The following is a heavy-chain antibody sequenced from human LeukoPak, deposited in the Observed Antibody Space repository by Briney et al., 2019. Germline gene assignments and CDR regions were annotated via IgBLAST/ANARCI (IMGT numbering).Heavy chain of an antibody. D-gene: IGHD6-19*01. CDR2: ISSSSSYI. Sequence: GGSLRVSCAASGFTFSSYSMNWVRQAPGKRLEWVSSISSSSSYIYYADSVKGRFTISRDNAKNSLYLQMNSLRAEDTAVYYCARGGWYGFGAFDIWGQGTMVTVSS. V-gene: IGHV3-21*01. CDR3: ARGGWYGFGAFDI. CDR1: GFTFSSYS. J-gene: IGHJ3*02.